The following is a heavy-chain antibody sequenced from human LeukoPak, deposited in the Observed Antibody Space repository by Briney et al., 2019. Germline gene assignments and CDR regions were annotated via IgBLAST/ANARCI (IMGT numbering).Heavy chain of an antibody. Sequence: ASVKVSCKASGGTFSSYAISWVRQAPGQGLEWMGWISAYNGNTNYAQKFQGRVTMTTDTSTSTAYMELRGLRSDDTAVYYCAREEYCTNGVCYTHAFDIWGQGTMVTVSS. CDR1: GGTFSSYA. CDR3: AREEYCTNGVCYTHAFDI. V-gene: IGHV1-18*01. CDR2: ISAYNGNT. D-gene: IGHD2-8*01. J-gene: IGHJ3*02.